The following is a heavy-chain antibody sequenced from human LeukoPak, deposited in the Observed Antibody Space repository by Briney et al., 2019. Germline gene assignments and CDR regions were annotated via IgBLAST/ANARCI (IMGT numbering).Heavy chain of an antibody. CDR2: INPKSGAT. CDR3: ARRGCSTSCYPPDY. D-gene: IGHD2-2*01. CDR1: GYTFTGDY. V-gene: IGHV1-2*02. Sequence: GGSVSPSCKPSGYTFTGDYIHWVRQAPGQGLKCMGWINPKSGATNYAQKFQASITITRDTSISTAYMELSSLRSDDTAVYYCARRGCSTSCYPPDYWGQG. J-gene: IGHJ4*02.